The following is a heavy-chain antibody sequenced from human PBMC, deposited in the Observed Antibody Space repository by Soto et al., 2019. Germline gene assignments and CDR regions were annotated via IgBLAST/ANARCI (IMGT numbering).Heavy chain of an antibody. V-gene: IGHV3-21*01. CDR1: GFTFSSYS. CDR2: ISSSSSYI. D-gene: IGHD2-2*01. Sequence: EVQLVESGGGLVKPGGSLRLSCAASGFTFSSYSMNWVRQAPGKGLEWVSSISSSSSYIYYADSVKGRFTMSRDNATNSLYLQMNSLRAEDTAVYYCARDPYCSSTSCYRYYYYGMDVWGQGTTVTVSS. CDR3: ARDPYCSSTSCYRYYYYGMDV. J-gene: IGHJ6*02.